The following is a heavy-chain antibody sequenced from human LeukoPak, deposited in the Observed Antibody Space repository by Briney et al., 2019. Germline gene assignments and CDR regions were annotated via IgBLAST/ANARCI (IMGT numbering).Heavy chain of an antibody. D-gene: IGHD3-10*01. CDR1: GFTFSSYD. J-gene: IGHJ2*01. CDR2: IGTAGDT. CDR3: ARALLWLPHWYFDL. V-gene: IGHV3-13*03. Sequence: GGSLRLSCAACGFTFSSYDMHWVRQATGKGLEWVSAIGTAGDTYYPGSVKGQFTISRENAKNSLYLQMNSLRAGDTAVYYCARALLWLPHWYFDLWGRGTLVTVSS.